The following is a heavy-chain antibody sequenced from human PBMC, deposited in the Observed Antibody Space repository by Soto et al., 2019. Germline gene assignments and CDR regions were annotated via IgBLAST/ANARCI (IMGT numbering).Heavy chain of an antibody. CDR3: ARGGGDIVVVVAADRDNWFDP. CDR2: FDPEDGET. CDR1: GYTLTELS. J-gene: IGHJ5*02. D-gene: IGHD2-15*01. V-gene: IGHV1-24*01. Sequence: ASVKVSCKVSGYTLTELSMHWVRQAPGKGLEWMGGFDPEDGETIYAQKFQGRVTMTEDTSTDTAYMELSSLRSEDTAVYYCARGGGDIVVVVAADRDNWFDPWGQGTLVTVSS.